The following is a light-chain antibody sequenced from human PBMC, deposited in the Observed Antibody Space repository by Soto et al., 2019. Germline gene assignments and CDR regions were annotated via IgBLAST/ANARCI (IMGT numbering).Light chain of an antibody. CDR2: DDT. J-gene: IGLJ3*02. V-gene: IGLV3-21*02. CDR3: QVWDSSSDHWV. Sequence: SYELTQPPSVSVAPGQTARTTCGGNNLGTKSVHWYQQRPGQPPVLVVYDDTERPSGIPKRFSRSNSGNTATLTISRVEAGDEADYYCQVWDSSSDHWVFGGGTKLTVL. CDR1: NLGTKS.